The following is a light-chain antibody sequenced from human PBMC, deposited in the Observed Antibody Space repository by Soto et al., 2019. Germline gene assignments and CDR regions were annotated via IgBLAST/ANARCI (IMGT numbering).Light chain of an antibody. V-gene: IGKV3-11*01. CDR1: QSVSSY. J-gene: IGKJ1*01. CDR3: QQYGSSPRT. CDR2: DAS. Sequence: EIVLTQSPATLSLSPGERATLSCRARQSVSSYLAWYQQKPGQAPRLLIYDASNRATGIPARFSGTGSGTDFTLTISSLEPEDFAVYYCQQYGSSPRTFGQGTKVDI.